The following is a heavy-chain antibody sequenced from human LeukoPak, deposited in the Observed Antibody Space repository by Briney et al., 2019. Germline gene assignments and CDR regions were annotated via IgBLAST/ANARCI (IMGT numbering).Heavy chain of an antibody. V-gene: IGHV4-34*01. CDR3: ARVVWYSYGYFDY. CDR2: INYVGSI. J-gene: IGHJ4*02. CDR1: GGSFSGYY. D-gene: IGHD5-18*01. Sequence: SETLSLTCGVYGGSFSGYYWTWIRQSPGKGLEWIGEINYVGSINYNPSLKSRVTISVDTSKSQFSLKLSSVTAADTAVYYCARVVWYSYGYFDYWGQGTLVTVSS.